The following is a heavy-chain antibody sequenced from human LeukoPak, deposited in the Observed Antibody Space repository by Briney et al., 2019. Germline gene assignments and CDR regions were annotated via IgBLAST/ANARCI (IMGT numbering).Heavy chain of an antibody. CDR1: GQSFSAYF. Sequence: SETLSLTCAVYGQSFSAYFWNWLRQTPGKPLEYIGEINHRGSSHYNPSLKTRVTLPVDTSKNQFSLKLTTVTAADTAVYFCARGSSFDGYCSAGACDAGYYDSWGQGTPVTVSS. CDR3: ARGSSFDGYCSAGACDAGYYDS. J-gene: IGHJ4*02. CDR2: INHRGSS. D-gene: IGHD2-15*01. V-gene: IGHV4-34*01.